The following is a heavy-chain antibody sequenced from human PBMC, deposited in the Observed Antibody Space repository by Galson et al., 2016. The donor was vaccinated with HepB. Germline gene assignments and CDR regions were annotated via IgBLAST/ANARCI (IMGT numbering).Heavy chain of an antibody. V-gene: IGHV3-64*01. D-gene: IGHD2-2*01. CDR2: ISSNGGST. Sequence: SLRLSCAASGFTFSSYAMHWVRQAPGKGLEYVSAISSNGGSTYYANSVKGRFTISRDNSKNPLYLQMGSLRAEDMAVYYCARSLTLYCISTTCYGNYYGMDVWGQGTTVTVSS. CDR1: GFTFSSYA. CDR3: ARSLTLYCISTTCYGNYYGMDV. J-gene: IGHJ6*02.